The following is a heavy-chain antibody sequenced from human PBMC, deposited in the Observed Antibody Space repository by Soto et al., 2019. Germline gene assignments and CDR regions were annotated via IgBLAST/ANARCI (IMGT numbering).Heavy chain of an antibody. V-gene: IGHV3-7*01. CDR3: ARDRRMGSSWLGVVDY. J-gene: IGHJ4*02. Sequence: HLGGSLGLSCAASGFTFSIYWMSWFRQAPGKGLEWVANIKQDGSEKYYMDSVKCRFTISRENAKNSLYLQMNSLRAEDTAVYYCARDRRMGSSWLGVVDYWGQGNLVTVSS. CDR2: IKQDGSEK. D-gene: IGHD6-13*01. CDR1: GFTFSIYW.